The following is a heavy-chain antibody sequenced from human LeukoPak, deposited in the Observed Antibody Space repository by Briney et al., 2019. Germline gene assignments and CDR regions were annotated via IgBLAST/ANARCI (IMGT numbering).Heavy chain of an antibody. Sequence: GGSLRLSCAASGFTFSNYYMNWVRQAPGKGLEWVSSITWNSEKIDYAGSVKGRFTISRDNAKNSLYLQMNSLRAEDTAVYYCARDRPDGSGSYYFDYWGQGTLVTVSS. V-gene: IGHV3-21*01. D-gene: IGHD3-10*01. CDR2: ITWNSEKI. J-gene: IGHJ4*02. CDR1: GFTFSNYY. CDR3: ARDRPDGSGSYYFDY.